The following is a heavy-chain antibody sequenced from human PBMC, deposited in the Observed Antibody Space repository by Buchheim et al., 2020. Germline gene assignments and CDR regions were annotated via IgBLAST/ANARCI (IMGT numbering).Heavy chain of an antibody. CDR3: AGDCSSSNCSPIPP. Sequence: DVQLVESGGGWVQPGESLRLSCAASGLTFSSYAMNWVRQAPGKGLEWISYISSSSRTIYYADSVKGRFTISRDNAKNSLYLQMNSLRAEDTAVYYCAGDCSSSNCSPIPPWGQGTL. J-gene: IGHJ5*02. CDR2: ISSSSRTI. V-gene: IGHV3-48*01. D-gene: IGHD2-2*01. CDR1: GLTFSSYA.